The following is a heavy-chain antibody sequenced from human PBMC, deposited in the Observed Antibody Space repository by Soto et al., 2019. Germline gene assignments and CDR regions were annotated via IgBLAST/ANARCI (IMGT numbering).Heavy chain of an antibody. CDR3: ARYGSGSSVWFDP. D-gene: IGHD3-10*01. Sequence: SETLSLTCTVSGGSMSSYYWSWIRQPPGKGLEWIGYIYYSGSTIYNPSLKSRVTISVDTTKNQFSLKLSSVTAADTAVYYCARYGSGSSVWFDPWGQGTLVTVSS. V-gene: IGHV4-59*01. J-gene: IGHJ5*02. CDR2: IYYSGST. CDR1: GGSMSSYY.